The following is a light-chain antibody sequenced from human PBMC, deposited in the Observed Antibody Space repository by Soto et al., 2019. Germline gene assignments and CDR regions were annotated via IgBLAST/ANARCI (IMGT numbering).Light chain of an antibody. CDR2: ETS. CDR3: QQYARSPMT. Sequence: EIVLTQSPATLSLSPGERATLSCRASQSVSNYLSWYQQKPGQAPRLLMYETSRRATGIPARFSGSGSGTDFTLTISSLEPEDFAVYYCQQYARSPMTFGQGTKVDIK. CDR1: QSVSNY. J-gene: IGKJ1*01. V-gene: IGKV3-11*01.